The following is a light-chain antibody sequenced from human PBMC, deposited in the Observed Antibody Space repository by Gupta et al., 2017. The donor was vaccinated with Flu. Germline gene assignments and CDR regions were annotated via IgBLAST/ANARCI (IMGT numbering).Light chain of an antibody. CDR3: IQGSHSPWA. V-gene: IGKV2-30*02. Sequence: SYRARLGRGHREGNTNWQCFQQRTGQTPRHLINQDSYRESRVPHKFSSGRSGADLTLRIISIEAHDVGVYYCIQGSHSPWAFGQGTKVEIK. J-gene: IGKJ1*01. CDR2: QDS. CDR1: LGRGHREGNTN.